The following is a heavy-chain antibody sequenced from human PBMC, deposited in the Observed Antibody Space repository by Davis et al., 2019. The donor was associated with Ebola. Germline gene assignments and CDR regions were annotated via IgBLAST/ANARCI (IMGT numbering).Heavy chain of an antibody. CDR1: GFTFSSYG. V-gene: IGHV3-30*02. Sequence: PGGSLRLSCTASGFTFSSYGMHWVRQAPGKGLEWVAFIRYDGTNKYYADSVKGRFTISRDNSKNTLYLQMNSLRAEDTAVYYCAKDCTAIITKELGYWGQGTLVTVSS. J-gene: IGHJ4*02. D-gene: IGHD5-18*01. CDR2: IRYDGTNK. CDR3: AKDCTAIITKELGY.